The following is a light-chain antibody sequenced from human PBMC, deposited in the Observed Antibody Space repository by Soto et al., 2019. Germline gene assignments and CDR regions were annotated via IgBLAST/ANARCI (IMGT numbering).Light chain of an antibody. CDR1: SSKIGAGYD. J-gene: IGLJ1*01. V-gene: IGLV1-40*01. CDR2: ANN. Sequence: QSVLTQAPSVSGAPGQRVSISCTGSSSKIGAGYDVHWYQHLPGTAPKLLIYANNNRPSAVPDRFSGSKSGTSASLAITGLQAEDEADYYCQSYDSSRSCFYVFGTGTKATVL. CDR3: QSYDSSRSCFYV.